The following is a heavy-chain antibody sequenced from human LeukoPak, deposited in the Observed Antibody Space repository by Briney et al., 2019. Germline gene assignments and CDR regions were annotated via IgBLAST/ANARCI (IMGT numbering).Heavy chain of an antibody. Sequence: GGSLRLSCAASGFTFSGSAMHWVRQASGKGLEWVGRIRSKANSYATAYAASVKGRFTISRDDSKNTAYLQMNSLKTEDTAVYSCTRHADTAMVSLVWGKGTTVTVSS. V-gene: IGHV3-73*01. CDR1: GFTFSGSA. D-gene: IGHD5-18*01. CDR2: IRSKANSYAT. CDR3: TRHADTAMVSLV. J-gene: IGHJ6*04.